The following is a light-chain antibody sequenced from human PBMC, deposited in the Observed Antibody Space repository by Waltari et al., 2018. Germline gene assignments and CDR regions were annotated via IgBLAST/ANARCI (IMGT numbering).Light chain of an antibody. Sequence: ITCRASQNIDMWLAWYQQKGGKAPKRLVQSASSLETGVPPRFRGSGSGTEFTLTISYLKPDDFATYYCQQYKTYSTFGQGTRLEI. CDR1: QNIDMW. V-gene: IGKV1-5*03. J-gene: IGKJ2*01. CDR3: QQYKTYST. CDR2: SAS.